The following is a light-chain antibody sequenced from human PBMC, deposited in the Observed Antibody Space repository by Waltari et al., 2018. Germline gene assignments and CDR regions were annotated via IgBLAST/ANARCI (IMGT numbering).Light chain of an antibody. CDR1: SSDVWTYNF. CDR3: CSYAGGSNLV. V-gene: IGLV2-23*01. J-gene: IGLJ3*02. Sequence: QSALTQPASVSGSPGQSISISCTGPSSDVWTYNFVSWYLQHPGKAPQLIIYEDNKPPAGVSNRFSGSKSGNTASLTISGLQAEDEADYHCCSYAGGSNLVFGGGTKLTVL. CDR2: EDN.